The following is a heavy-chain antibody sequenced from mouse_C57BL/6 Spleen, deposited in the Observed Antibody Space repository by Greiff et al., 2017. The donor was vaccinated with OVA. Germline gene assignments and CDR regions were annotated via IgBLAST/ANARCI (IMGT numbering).Heavy chain of an antibody. V-gene: IGHV1-72*01. Sequence: VQLQQPGAELVKPGASVKLSCKASGYTFTSYWMHWVKQRPGRGLEWIGRIDPNSGGTKYNEKFKSKATLTVDKPSSTAYMQLSSLTSEDSEVYYCARCPIYYYGSSFFYAMDYWGQGTSVTVSS. CDR2: IDPNSGGT. J-gene: IGHJ4*01. CDR1: GYTFTSYW. D-gene: IGHD1-1*01. CDR3: ARCPIYYYGSSFFYAMDY.